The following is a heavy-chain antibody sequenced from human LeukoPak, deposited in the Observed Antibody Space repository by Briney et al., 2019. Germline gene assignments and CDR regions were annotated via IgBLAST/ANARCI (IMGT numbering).Heavy chain of an antibody. V-gene: IGHV3-23*01. D-gene: IGHD4-17*01. CDR1: GFTFSSYA. J-gene: IGHJ4*02. CDR3: AKHLYGFSAFDY. CDR2: ISGSGGST. Sequence: PGGSLRLSCAASGFTFSSYAMSWVRQAPGKGLEWVSAISGSGGSTYYADSVKGRFTISRDNSKNALYLQMNSLRAEDTAVYYCAKHLYGFSAFDYWGQGTLVTVSS.